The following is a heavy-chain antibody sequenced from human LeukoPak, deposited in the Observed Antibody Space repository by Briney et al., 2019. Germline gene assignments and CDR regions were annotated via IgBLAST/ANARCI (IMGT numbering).Heavy chain of an antibody. CDR3: VTHYVWGSYRS. J-gene: IGHJ4*02. D-gene: IGHD3-16*02. Sequence: SETLSLTCAVYGGSFSGYYWSWIRQPPGKGLEWIGEINQSGSTNYNPSLKSRVTISVDTSKNQFSLKLSSVTAADTAVYYCVTHYVWGSYRSWGQGTLVTVSS. CDR1: GGSFSGYY. CDR2: INQSGST. V-gene: IGHV4-34*01.